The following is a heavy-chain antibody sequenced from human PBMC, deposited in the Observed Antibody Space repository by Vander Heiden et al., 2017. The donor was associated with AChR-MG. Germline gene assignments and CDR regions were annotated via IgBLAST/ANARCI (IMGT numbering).Heavy chain of an antibody. CDR3: ATGRSHET. J-gene: IGHJ5*02. V-gene: IGHV3-7*01. CDR2: INQDGSKK. CDR1: GFPFTTSW. Sequence: EMPLVESGGGLFQPGASLRLSWSVSGFPFTTSWLTGARQAPGKGLEWVATINQDGSKKHDVDSGKGRFTIARDNAQNSLFLQMNSLRVEDTAVYYCATGRSHETWGQGTLVTVSS. D-gene: IGHD2-15*01.